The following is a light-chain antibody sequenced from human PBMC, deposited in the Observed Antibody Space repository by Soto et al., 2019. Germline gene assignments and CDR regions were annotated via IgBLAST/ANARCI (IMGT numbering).Light chain of an antibody. CDR3: CSYAGYITLV. J-gene: IGLJ2*01. CDR1: AMPEQY. CDR2: EGS. V-gene: IGLV2-23*01. Sequence: LTQPPSVSVSPGQTARITCSGDAMPEQYGYWYQHHPGRAPKLMIYEGSKRPSGVSNRFSGSKSGNTASLTISGLQAEDEADYYCCSYAGYITLVFGGGTKVTVL.